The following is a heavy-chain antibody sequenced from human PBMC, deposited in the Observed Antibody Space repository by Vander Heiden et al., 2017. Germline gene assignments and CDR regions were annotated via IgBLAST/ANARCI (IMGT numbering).Heavy chain of an antibody. D-gene: IGHD2-21*02. V-gene: IGHV3-23*01. J-gene: IGHJ3*02. CDR1: GFTFSSYA. CDR2: ISGSGGST. CDR3: AKDGAYCGGDCYFFDAFDI. Sequence: EVQLLESGGGLVQPGGSLSLSCAASGFTFSSYAMSWVRQAPGKGLEWVSAISGSGGSTYYADSVKGRFTISRDNSKNTLYLQMNSLRAEDTAVYYCAKDGAYCGGDCYFFDAFDIWGQETMVTVSS.